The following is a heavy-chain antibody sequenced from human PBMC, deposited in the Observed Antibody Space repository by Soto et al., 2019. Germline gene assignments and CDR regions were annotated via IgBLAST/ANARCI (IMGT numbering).Heavy chain of an antibody. CDR2: ISYDGSNK. V-gene: IGHV3-30*18. D-gene: IGHD3-10*01. J-gene: IGHJ4*02. CDR1: GFTFSSYG. Sequence: GGSLRLSCAASGFTFSSYGMHWVRQAPGKGLEWVAVISYDGSNKYYADSVKGRFTISRDNSKNTLYLQMNSLRAEDTAVYYCAKDIYGYYGSGSYPYYWGQGTLVTVSS. CDR3: AKDIYGYYGSGSYPYY.